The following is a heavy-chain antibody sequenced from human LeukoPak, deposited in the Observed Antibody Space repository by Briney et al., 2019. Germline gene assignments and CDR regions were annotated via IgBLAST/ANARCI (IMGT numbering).Heavy chain of an antibody. J-gene: IGHJ6*02. CDR1: GGSISSYY. CDR3: ARVAVLYGSGSYYGYYGMDV. CDR2: IYTSGST. V-gene: IGHV4-4*09. Sequence: SETLSLTCTVSGGSISSYYWSWIRQPPGKGLEWIGYIYTSGSTNYNPSLKSRVTISVDTSKNQFSLKLSSVTAADTAVYYCARVAVLYGSGSYYGYYGMDVWGQGTTVTVSS. D-gene: IGHD3-10*01.